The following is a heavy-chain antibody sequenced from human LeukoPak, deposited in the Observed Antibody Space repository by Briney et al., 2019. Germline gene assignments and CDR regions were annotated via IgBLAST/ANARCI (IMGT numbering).Heavy chain of an antibody. Sequence: GGSLRLSCAASGFTFSSYSMNWVRQAPGKGLEWVSSISSSSSYIYYADSVKGRFTISRDNAKNSLYLQMNSLRAEDTAVYYCARASHITISLGAFDIWGQGTMVTVSS. J-gene: IGHJ3*02. D-gene: IGHD3-3*01. CDR1: GFTFSSYS. CDR3: ARASHITISLGAFDI. CDR2: ISSSSSYI. V-gene: IGHV3-21*01.